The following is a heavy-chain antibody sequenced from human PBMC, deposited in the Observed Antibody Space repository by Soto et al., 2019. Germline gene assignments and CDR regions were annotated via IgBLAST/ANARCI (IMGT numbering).Heavy chain of an antibody. CDR2: IYHSGTS. CDR1: GDSISSGGFS. CDR3: ARGRLVQAVIFDY. Sequence: SETLSLTCAVSGDSISSGGFSWSWIRQPPGKGLEWIGYIYHSGTSFYNPSLKSRVTISVDGSKNQFSLKVNSVTAADTAVYYCARGRLVQAVIFDYWGRGTLVTVSS. D-gene: IGHD2-2*01. J-gene: IGHJ4*02. V-gene: IGHV4-30-2*01.